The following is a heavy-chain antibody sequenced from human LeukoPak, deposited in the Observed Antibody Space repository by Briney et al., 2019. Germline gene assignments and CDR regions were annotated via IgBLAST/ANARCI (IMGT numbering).Heavy chain of an antibody. D-gene: IGHD5-12*01. V-gene: IGHV3-15*01. CDR3: TTIRRLYSGYGNYYYYYMHV. J-gene: IGHJ6*03. Sequence: GGSLRLSCAASGFTFSNAWMSWVRQAPGKGLEWVGRIKSKIDGGTTDYAAPVKGRFTISRDDSKNTLYLQMNTLKTEDTAVYYCTTIRRLYSGYGNYYYYYMHVWGKGTTVTVSS. CDR1: GFTFSNAW. CDR2: IKSKIDGGTT.